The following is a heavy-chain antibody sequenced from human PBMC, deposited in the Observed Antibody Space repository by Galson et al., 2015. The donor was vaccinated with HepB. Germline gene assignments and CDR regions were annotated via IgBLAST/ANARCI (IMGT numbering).Heavy chain of an antibody. CDR3: SRFDYYFGLDV. J-gene: IGHJ6*02. CDR2: INPRGGDT. Sequence: SVKVSCKASGYKFTNYNIHWIRQAPGQGLEWMARINPRGGDTTFSQTFRDRVTVTSETSTSTVYMEMNSLTSEVAAVYYCSRFDYYFGLDVWGQGTTVIVSS. CDR1: GYKFTNYN. V-gene: IGHV1-46*03.